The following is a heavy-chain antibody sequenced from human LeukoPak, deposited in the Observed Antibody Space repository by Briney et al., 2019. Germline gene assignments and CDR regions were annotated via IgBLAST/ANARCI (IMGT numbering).Heavy chain of an antibody. Sequence: SETLSLTCNVSGGSISSYYWSWIRQPPGKGLEWIGYIYYSGSTNYNPSLKSRVTISVDTSKNQFSLKLSSVTAADTAVYYCARGRRTYYDPTDNWFDPWGQGTLVTVSS. CDR3: ARGRRTYYDPTDNWFDP. CDR2: IYYSGST. J-gene: IGHJ5*02. CDR1: GGSISSYY. D-gene: IGHD3-3*01. V-gene: IGHV4-59*01.